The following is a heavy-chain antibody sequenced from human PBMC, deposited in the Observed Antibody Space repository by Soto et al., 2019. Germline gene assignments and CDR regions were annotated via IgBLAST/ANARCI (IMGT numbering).Heavy chain of an antibody. V-gene: IGHV3-23*01. CDR1: GFTFGNYW. Sequence: PGGSLRLSCAASGFTFGNYWMTWVRQAPGKGLEWVADISGGGGSTYYADSVRGRFTISRDNSKNTLYLQMNSLRAEDTAVYYCAKDRRPLYSGYDYVGPGTQSGYFDYWGQGTLVTVSS. D-gene: IGHD5-12*01. CDR2: ISGGGGST. CDR3: AKDRRPLYSGYDYVGPGTQSGYFDY. J-gene: IGHJ4*02.